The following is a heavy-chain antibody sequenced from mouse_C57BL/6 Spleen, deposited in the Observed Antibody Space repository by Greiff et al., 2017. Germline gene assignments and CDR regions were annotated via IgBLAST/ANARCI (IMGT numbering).Heavy chain of an antibody. CDR3: ARRDGSSYGGAMDY. CDR2: IDPSDSYT. V-gene: IGHV1-69*01. D-gene: IGHD1-1*01. Sequence: QVQLKQPGAELVMPGASVKLSCKASGYTFTSYWMHWVKQRPGQGLEWIGEIDPSDSYTNYNQKFKGKSTLTVDKSSSTAYMQLSSLTSEDSAVYYCARRDGSSYGGAMDYWGQGTSVTVSS. CDR1: GYTFTSYW. J-gene: IGHJ4*01.